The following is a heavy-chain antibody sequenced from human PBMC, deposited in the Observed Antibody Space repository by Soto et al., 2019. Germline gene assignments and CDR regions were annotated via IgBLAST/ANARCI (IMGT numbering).Heavy chain of an antibody. Sequence: GGSLRLSCVASGFTFSTYGIHWVRQAPGKGLEWVGVISSDGETKYYADSVKGRFTISRDNAKNSLYLQMHSLRAEDTAVYYCARDLGEVSAFWGQGTPVTVSS. J-gene: IGHJ4*02. CDR1: GFTFSTYG. V-gene: IGHV3-30*03. CDR3: ARDLGEVSAF. D-gene: IGHD3-10*01. CDR2: ISSDGETK.